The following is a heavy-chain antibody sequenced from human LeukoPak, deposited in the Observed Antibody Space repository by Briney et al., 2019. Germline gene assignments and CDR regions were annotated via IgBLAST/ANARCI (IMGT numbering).Heavy chain of an antibody. D-gene: IGHD1-26*01. J-gene: IGHJ4*02. CDR2: VSGGGDIT. V-gene: IGHV3-11*01. CDR3: ARGSGTSRPYYLDY. Sequence: GGSLRLSCVASGFTFRDYYISWIRQAPGKGLEWLSMVSGGGDITSYADSVKGRFTISRDNTRNSLFLQMNSLRAEDTAVYYCARGSGTSRPYYLDYWGRGTLVTVSS. CDR1: GFTFRDYY.